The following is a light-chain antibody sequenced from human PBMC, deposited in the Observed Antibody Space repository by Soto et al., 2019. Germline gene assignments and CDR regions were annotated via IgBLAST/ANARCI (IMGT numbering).Light chain of an antibody. Sequence: QSALAQPASVSGSPGQSITISCTGTSSDVGAYNYVSWYQQHPGKAPKFMIYEVTYRPSGISNRFSGSKSGNTASLTISGLQAEDEADYYCSSYTSSSTLVFGGGTKVTFL. J-gene: IGLJ2*01. V-gene: IGLV2-14*01. CDR3: SSYTSSSTLV. CDR2: EVT. CDR1: SSDVGAYNY.